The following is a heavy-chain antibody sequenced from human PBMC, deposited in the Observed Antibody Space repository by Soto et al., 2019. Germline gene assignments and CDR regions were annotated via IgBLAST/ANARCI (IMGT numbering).Heavy chain of an antibody. CDR1: GFTFSDYY. J-gene: IGHJ3*02. Sequence: QVQLVESGGGLVKPGGSLRLSCAASGFTFSDYYMTWIRQAPGKGLEWVSYITSSGTGVYYPDSVKGRFTISRDNAKKSLYLQMSSLRXXXXAVYYCARAYSDAFDIWGQGT. D-gene: IGHD2-15*01. CDR3: ARAYSDAFDI. V-gene: IGHV3-11*01. CDR2: ITSSGTGV.